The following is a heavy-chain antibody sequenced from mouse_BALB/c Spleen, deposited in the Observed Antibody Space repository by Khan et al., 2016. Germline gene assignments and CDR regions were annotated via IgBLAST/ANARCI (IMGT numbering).Heavy chain of an antibody. V-gene: IGHV1S135*01. D-gene: IGHD1-2*01. CDR1: DYAFTSYN. J-gene: IGHJ2*01. CDR3: ARSDYGYPSFDY. CDR2: IDPYNGGT. Sequence: VQLKESGPELVKPGASVKVSCKASDYAFTSYNMYWVKQSHGKSLEWIGYIDPYNGGTSYNQKFKGKATLTVDKSSSTAYMHLNSLTSEDSAVYYCARSDYGYPSFDYWGQGTTLTVSS.